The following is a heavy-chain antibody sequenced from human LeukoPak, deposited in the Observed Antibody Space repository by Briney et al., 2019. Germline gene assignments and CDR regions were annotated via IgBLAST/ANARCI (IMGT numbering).Heavy chain of an antibody. D-gene: IGHD3-3*01. CDR3: ARESYYDFWSGYYTGANYFDH. J-gene: IGHJ4*02. CDR1: GFTFSSYE. Sequence: GGSLRLSCVVSGFTFSSYEMNWVRQAPGKGLEWLSYISSSGSSIYYADSVKGRFTISRDNAKNSLYLQMNRLRAEDTAVYYCARESYYDFWSGYYTGANYFDHWGRGTLVTVSS. CDR2: ISSSGSSI. V-gene: IGHV3-48*03.